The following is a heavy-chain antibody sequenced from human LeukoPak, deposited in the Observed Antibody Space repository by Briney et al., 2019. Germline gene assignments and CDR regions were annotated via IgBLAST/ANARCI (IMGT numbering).Heavy chain of an antibody. CDR2: IYYSGCT. CDR1: GGSISSHY. J-gene: IGHJ4*02. D-gene: IGHD6-6*01. V-gene: IGHV4-59*11. Sequence: SETLSLTCTVSGGSISSHYWSWIRQPPGKGLEWIGYIYYSGCTNYNPSLKSRVTISVDTSKNQFSLKLSSVTAADTAVYYCAGYSSSSGQFDYWGQGTLVTVSS. CDR3: AGYSSSSGQFDY.